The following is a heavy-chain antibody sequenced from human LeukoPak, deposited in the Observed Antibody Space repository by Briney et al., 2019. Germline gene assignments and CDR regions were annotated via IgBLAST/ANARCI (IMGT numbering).Heavy chain of an antibody. D-gene: IGHD6-19*01. J-gene: IGHJ6*03. V-gene: IGHV4-39*01. CDR1: GGSISSSSYY. Sequence: SETLSLTCTVSGGSISSSSYYWGWIRQPPGKGLEWIGSIYYSGSTYYNPSLKSRVTISVDTSKNQFSLKLGSVTAADTAVYYCARQAKQWLGGDYYYYMDVWGKGTTVTISS. CDR2: IYYSGST. CDR3: ARQAKQWLGGDYYYYMDV.